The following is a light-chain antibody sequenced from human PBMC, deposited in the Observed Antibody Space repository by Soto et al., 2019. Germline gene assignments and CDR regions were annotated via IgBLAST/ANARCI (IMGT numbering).Light chain of an antibody. Sequence: DIQMTQSPSTLSASVGDRVTITCRASQSISSWLAWYQQKPGKAPKLLISAASSLQSGVPTRFSGSGSGTDFTLTIWSLQPEDFATYYCQQSFKTPLPFGGGTKVDIK. J-gene: IGKJ4*01. CDR1: QSISSW. V-gene: IGKV1-5*01. CDR2: AAS. CDR3: QQSFKTPLP.